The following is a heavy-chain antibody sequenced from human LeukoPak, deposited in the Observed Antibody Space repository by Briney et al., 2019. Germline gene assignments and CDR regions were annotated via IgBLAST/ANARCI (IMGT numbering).Heavy chain of an antibody. CDR2: IYSGGST. D-gene: IGHD5-24*01. CDR1: GFTVSSNY. J-gene: IGHJ4*02. Sequence: GGSLRLSCAASGFTVSSNYMSWVRQAPGKGLEWVSVIYSGGSTYYADSVKGRFTISRDNSKNTLYLQMNSLRAEDTAVYYCARGGGDGYIPNYFDYWGQGTLVTVSS. CDR3: ARGGGDGYIPNYFDY. V-gene: IGHV3-53*01.